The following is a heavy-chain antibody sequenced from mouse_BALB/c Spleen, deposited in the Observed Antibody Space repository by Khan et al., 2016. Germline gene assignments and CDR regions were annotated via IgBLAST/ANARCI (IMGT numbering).Heavy chain of an antibody. J-gene: IGHJ1*02. CDR1: GYSIISGYS. CDR3: AIRGHGDWYFAV. Sequence: VQLQESGPDLLKPSQSLSLTCTVTGYSIISGYSWHRIPQFPGYKLEWIGYIHFSGSTNYNLSLNSRISITRDTSKNQCFLKLNSVSTEDTATYYCAIRGHGDWYFAVCGAGSTGTVPS. D-gene: IGHD1-1*02. V-gene: IGHV3-1*02. CDR2: IHFSGST.